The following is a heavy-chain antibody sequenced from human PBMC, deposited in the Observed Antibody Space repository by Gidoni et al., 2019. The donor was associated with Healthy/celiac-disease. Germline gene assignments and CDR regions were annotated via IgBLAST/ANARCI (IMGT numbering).Heavy chain of an antibody. J-gene: IGHJ2*01. D-gene: IGHD3-16*01. V-gene: IGHV3-23*01. CDR3: AKENYAGGWYFDL. Sequence: EVQLLESGGGLVQLGGPWRLPCEPPGSPFSSFAMSWVRQAPGKGLEWVSAISGSGGSTYYADSVKGRFTISRDNSKNTLYLQMNSLRAEDTAVYYCAKENYAGGWYFDLWGRGTLVTVSS. CDR1: GSPFSSFA. CDR2: ISGSGGST.